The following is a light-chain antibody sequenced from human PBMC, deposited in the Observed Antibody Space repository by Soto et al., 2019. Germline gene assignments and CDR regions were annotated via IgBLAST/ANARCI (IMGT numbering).Light chain of an antibody. V-gene: IGLV2-14*01. J-gene: IGLJ1*01. CDR3: SSYTGGHTWV. CDR2: EVS. Sequence: QSALTQPASVSGSPGQSITISCTGTSSDVGGYNYVSWYQQHPGKAPKLMIYEVSNRPSGVSNRFSGSKSGNTASLTISGLQAEDEADYYCSSYTGGHTWVFGTGTKLTVL. CDR1: SSDVGGYNY.